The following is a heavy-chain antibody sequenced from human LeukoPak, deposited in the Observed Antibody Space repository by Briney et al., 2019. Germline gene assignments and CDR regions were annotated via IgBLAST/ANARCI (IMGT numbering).Heavy chain of an antibody. CDR3: APALGTPSFDF. V-gene: IGHV3-30*03. CDR1: GFTFSNYD. J-gene: IGHJ4*02. CDR2: ISYDGSDN. D-gene: IGHD2-2*01. Sequence: PGRSLRLSCAASGFTFSNYDIHWVRQAPGKGLEWVAVISYDGSDNYYADSVKGRFTISRDNSKNTLYLQMNSLRPEDTAVYYCAPALGTPSFDFWGQGTLVTVSS.